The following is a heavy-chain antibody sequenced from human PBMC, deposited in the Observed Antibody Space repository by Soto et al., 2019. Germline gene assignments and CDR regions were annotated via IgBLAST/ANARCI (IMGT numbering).Heavy chain of an antibody. CDR3: VRDDFGLGIDY. CDR1: GFRSNSYG. Sequence: GGSLRLSCAASGFRSNSYGMHWVRQAPGKGLEWVAFLSYDGRNQHYTESVKGRFTLSRDNSKNTLYLQMNSLRAEDTAVYYCVRDDFGLGIDYWGLGTLVTVSS. J-gene: IGHJ4*02. CDR2: LSYDGRNQ. D-gene: IGHD1-26*01. V-gene: IGHV3-30*03.